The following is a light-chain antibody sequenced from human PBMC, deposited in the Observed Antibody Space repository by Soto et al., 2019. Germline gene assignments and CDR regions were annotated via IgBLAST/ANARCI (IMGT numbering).Light chain of an antibody. V-gene: IGLV2-14*01. CDR2: EVT. CDR3: QSYDSSPSGYV. J-gene: IGLJ1*01. CDR1: SSDVGAYDY. Sequence: QSALTQPASVSGSPGQSITVSCTGTSSDVGAYDYVSWYQHHPGKAPKLIIYEVTNRPSGLSNRFSGSKSGNTASLTISGLQAEDEADYYCQSYDSSPSGYVFGTGTKVTV.